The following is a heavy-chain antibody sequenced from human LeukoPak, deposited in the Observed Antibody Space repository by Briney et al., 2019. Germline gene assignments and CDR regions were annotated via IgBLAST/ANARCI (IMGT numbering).Heavy chain of an antibody. CDR2: INPSGGST. CDR3: ARDRPDSSGWYGGFDY. V-gene: IGHV1-46*01. J-gene: IGHJ4*02. Sequence: ASVKVSCKASGYTFTSYYMHWVRQAPGQGREWMGIINPSGGSTSYAQKFQGRVTMTRDTSTSTVYMELSSLRSEDTAVYYCARDRPDSSGWYGGFDYWGQGTLVTVSS. CDR1: GYTFTSYY. D-gene: IGHD6-19*01.